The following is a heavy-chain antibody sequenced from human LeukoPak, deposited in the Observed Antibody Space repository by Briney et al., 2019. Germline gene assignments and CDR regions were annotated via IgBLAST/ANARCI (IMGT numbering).Heavy chain of an antibody. Sequence: PSETLSLTCTVSGGSISSSSYYWGWIRQPPGKGLEWIGSIYYSGSTYYNPSLKSRVTISVDTSKNQFSLKLSSVTAADTAVYYCARVYDYYDSSGSVDAFDIWGQGTMVTVSS. V-gene: IGHV4-39*07. D-gene: IGHD3-22*01. J-gene: IGHJ3*02. CDR2: IYYSGST. CDR3: ARVYDYYDSSGSVDAFDI. CDR1: GGSISSSSYY.